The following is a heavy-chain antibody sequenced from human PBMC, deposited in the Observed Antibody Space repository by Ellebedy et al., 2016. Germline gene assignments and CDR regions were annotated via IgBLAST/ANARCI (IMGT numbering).Heavy chain of an antibody. CDR1: GGSISSYY. D-gene: IGHD1-14*01. J-gene: IGHJ4*02. CDR2: IYTSGST. V-gene: IGHV4-4*07. Sequence: SETLSLXXTVPGGSISSYYWNWIRQPAGKGLEWIGRIYTSGSTNYNPSLQSRVTMSVDTSKNQFSLKLTSVTAADTAVYYCARGAISTGADYWGQGTLVTVSS. CDR3: ARGAISTGADY.